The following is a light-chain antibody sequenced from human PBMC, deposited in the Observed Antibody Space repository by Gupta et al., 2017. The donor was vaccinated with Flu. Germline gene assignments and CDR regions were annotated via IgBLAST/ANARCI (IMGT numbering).Light chain of an antibody. Sequence: DIQMTQSPSSLSASVGDRVNITCRAGRSVSSYLNWYQQKPGKGPELLIYAATTLKSGVPSRFSGSGSGTDFTLTINGLQPEDSATYYGQQSYSAWSFGQGTKVE. J-gene: IGKJ1*01. CDR2: AAT. V-gene: IGKV1-39*01. CDR1: RSVSSY. CDR3: QQSYSAWS.